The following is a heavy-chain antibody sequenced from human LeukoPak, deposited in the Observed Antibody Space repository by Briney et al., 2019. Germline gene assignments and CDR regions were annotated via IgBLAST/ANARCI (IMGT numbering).Heavy chain of an antibody. Sequence: PGGSLRLSCATSGFTFDDHAMYWVRQRPGKGLEWVSLVSEDGTSTAYTDSVKGRFTISRDNSKNSLFLQMNSLRTEDTALYYRAKRSGAPANFDYWGQGTLVTVSS. CDR2: VSEDGTST. CDR3: AKRSGAPANFDY. J-gene: IGHJ4*02. V-gene: IGHV3-43*02. CDR1: GFTFDDHA. D-gene: IGHD6-13*01.